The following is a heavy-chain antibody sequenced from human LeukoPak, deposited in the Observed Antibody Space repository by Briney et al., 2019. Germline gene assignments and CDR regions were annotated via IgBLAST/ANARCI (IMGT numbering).Heavy chain of an antibody. CDR2: ITSSSSYI. D-gene: IGHD3-10*01. CDR3: ATDQLGGYGSYDY. Sequence: GRSLRLSCAASGFTFSSYTMHWIRQAPGKGLEWVSSITSSSSYIYYTDSVKGRFTISRDNAKNSVYLQMNSLRAEDTAVYYCATDQLGGYGSYDYWGQGTLVTVSS. J-gene: IGHJ4*02. V-gene: IGHV3-21*01. CDR1: GFTFSSYT.